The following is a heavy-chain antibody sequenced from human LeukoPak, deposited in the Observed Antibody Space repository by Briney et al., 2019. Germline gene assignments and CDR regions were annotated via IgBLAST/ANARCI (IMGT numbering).Heavy chain of an antibody. CDR3: ARIGIKHYYYYMDV. V-gene: IGHV1-2*02. Sequence: ASVKVSCKASGYTFTSYAMNWVRQAPGQGLEWMGWINPNSGGTNYAQKFQGRVTMTRDTSISTAYMELSRLRSDDTAVYYCARIGIKHYYYYMDVWGKGTTVTISS. D-gene: IGHD1-14*01. CDR1: GYTFTSYA. CDR2: INPNSGGT. J-gene: IGHJ6*03.